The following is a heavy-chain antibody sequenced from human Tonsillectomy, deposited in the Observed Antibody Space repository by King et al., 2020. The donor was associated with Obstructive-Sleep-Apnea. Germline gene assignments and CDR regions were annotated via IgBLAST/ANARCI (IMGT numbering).Heavy chain of an antibody. D-gene: IGHD6-19*01. CDR1: GGSISSSSYY. CDR3: ARVRSSGWYPNYFDY. Sequence: QLQESGPGLVKPSETLSLTCTVSGGSISSSSYYWGWIRQPPGKGLEWIGSIYYSGGTYYNPSLKSRVTISVDTSKNQFSLKLSSVTAADTAVYYCARVRSSGWYPNYFDYWGQGTLVTVSS. V-gene: IGHV4-39*07. J-gene: IGHJ4*02. CDR2: IYYSGGT.